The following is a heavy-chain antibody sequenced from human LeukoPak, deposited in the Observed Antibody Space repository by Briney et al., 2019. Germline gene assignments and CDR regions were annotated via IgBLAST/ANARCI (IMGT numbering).Heavy chain of an antibody. CDR2: ISYDGSNK. D-gene: IGHD2-21*01. Sequence: GGSLRLSCAASGFTFSSYAMHWVRQAPGKGLEWVAVISYDGSNKYYADSVRGRFTISRDNSKNTLYLQMNSLRVEDAAVYYCARAPVTSCRGAYCYPFDYWGQGTLVTVSS. V-gene: IGHV3-30*04. J-gene: IGHJ4*02. CDR3: ARAPVTSCRGAYCYPFDY. CDR1: GFTFSSYA.